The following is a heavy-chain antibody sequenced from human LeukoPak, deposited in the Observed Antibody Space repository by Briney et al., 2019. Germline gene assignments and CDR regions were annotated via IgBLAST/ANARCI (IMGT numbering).Heavy chain of an antibody. Sequence: SETLSLTCTVSGYSISNGYYWGWIRQPPGKGLEWVGSISHRGSTYYNPSLRRRITISLDRSKQKFSLKLTSVTAADTAVYFCARGEEYYAIWRGYAGYSDYWGQGISVTVSS. J-gene: IGHJ4*02. CDR1: GYSISNGYY. CDR2: ISHRGST. CDR3: ARGEEYYAIWRGYAGYSDY. V-gene: IGHV4-38-2*02. D-gene: IGHD3-3*01.